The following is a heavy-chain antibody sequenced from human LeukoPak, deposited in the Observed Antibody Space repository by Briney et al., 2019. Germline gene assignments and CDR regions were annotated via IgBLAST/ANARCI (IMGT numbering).Heavy chain of an antibody. J-gene: IGHJ6*04. CDR3: AELGITMIRGV. CDR1: GFTFSSYS. V-gene: IGHV3-21*01. CDR2: ISSSSSYI. Sequence: GGSLRLSCAASGFTFSSYSMNWVRQAPGKGLEWVSSISSSSSYIYYADSVKGRFTISRDNAKNSLYLQMNSLRAEDTAVYYCAELGITMIRGVWGKGTTVTISS. D-gene: IGHD3-22*01.